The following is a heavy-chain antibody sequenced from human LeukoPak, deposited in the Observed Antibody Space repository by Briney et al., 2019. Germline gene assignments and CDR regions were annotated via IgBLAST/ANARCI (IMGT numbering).Heavy chain of an antibody. J-gene: IGHJ3*02. V-gene: IGHV3-11*01. CDR2: ISSSGSTI. D-gene: IGHD3-9*01. CDR3: ARGPPDYDTLGGAFDI. CDR1: GFTFSDYY. Sequence: GGSLRLSCAASGFTFSDYYMSWIRQAPGKGLEWVSYISSSGSTIYYADSVKGRFTISRDNAKNSLYLQMNSLRAEGTAVYYCARGPPDYDTLGGAFDIWGQGTMVTVSS.